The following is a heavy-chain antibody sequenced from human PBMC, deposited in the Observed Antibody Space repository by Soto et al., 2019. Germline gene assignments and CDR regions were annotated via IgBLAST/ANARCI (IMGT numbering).Heavy chain of an antibody. Sequence: QITLKESGPTLVKPTQTLTLTCTFSGFSLSTAGVAVGWIRQPPGKALEWLTVIYWDDDKRYSPSLKSRLTISKGTSKNQVVLTMTNMDPVDTGTYYCASAHLPGPAVAAFDYWGQGTLVTVSS. CDR2: IYWDDDK. D-gene: IGHD6-19*01. J-gene: IGHJ4*02. V-gene: IGHV2-5*02. CDR1: GFSLSTAGVA. CDR3: ASAHLPGPAVAAFDY.